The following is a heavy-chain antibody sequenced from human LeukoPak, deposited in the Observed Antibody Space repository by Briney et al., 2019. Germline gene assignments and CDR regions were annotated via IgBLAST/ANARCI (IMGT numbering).Heavy chain of an antibody. CDR2: IYSGGST. V-gene: IGHV3-53*01. CDR3: ARRSPIAGAGPRRLED. Sequence: GGSLRLSCAASGFTDSSSHMNWVRQAPGKGLEWVSIIYSGGSTSYADSGKGRFIISRDNSKNTLYLQMNSLRAEDTAVYYCARRSPIAGAGPRRLEDWGQGTLVTVSS. D-gene: IGHD6-13*01. J-gene: IGHJ4*02. CDR1: GFTDSSSH.